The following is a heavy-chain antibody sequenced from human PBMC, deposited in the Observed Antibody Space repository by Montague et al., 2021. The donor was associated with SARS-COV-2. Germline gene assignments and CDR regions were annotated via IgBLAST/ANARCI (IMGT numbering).Heavy chain of an antibody. CDR3: ARHSGGSEVAGLDY. V-gene: IGHV4-59*08. J-gene: IGHJ4*02. D-gene: IGHD6-19*01. CDR1: GGSFSGCY. Sequence: SETLSLTCTVYGGSFSGCYCSWIRQPPAEGLEWIGSFYFGCKFLYNSSLESQVTISVYTSKNQFSLPLSSGTATDTAAYYCARHSGGSEVAGLDYWGQGILVTVSS. CDR2: FYFGCKF.